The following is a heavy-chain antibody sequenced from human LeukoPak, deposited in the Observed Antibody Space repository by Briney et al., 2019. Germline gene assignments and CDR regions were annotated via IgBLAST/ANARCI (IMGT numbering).Heavy chain of an antibody. CDR2: IYTSGST. D-gene: IGHD6-19*01. V-gene: IGHV4-4*07. CDR3: ARDSLGSGWYFYFDY. J-gene: IGHJ4*02. Sequence: SETLSLTCTVSGGSISSYYWSWIRQPAGKGLEWIGRIYTSGSTNYNPSLKSRVTISVDTSKNQFSLKLSSVTAADTAVYYCARDSLGSGWYFYFDYWGQGTLVTVSS. CDR1: GGSISSYY.